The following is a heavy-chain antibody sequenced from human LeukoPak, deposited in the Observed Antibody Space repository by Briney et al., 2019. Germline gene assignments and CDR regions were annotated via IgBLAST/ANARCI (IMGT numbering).Heavy chain of an antibody. D-gene: IGHD3-16*01. V-gene: IGHV1-69*02. CDR3: VGPLNTLGGPEYYYYCGMDV. CDR1: GGTFSSYT. J-gene: IGHJ6*02. Sequence: ASVKVSCKASGGTFSSYTISWVRQAPGQGLEWMGRIIPILGIANYAQKFQGRVTITADKSTSTAYMELSSLRSEDTAVYYCVGPLNTLGGPEYYYYCGMDVWGQGTTVTVSS. CDR2: IIPILGIA.